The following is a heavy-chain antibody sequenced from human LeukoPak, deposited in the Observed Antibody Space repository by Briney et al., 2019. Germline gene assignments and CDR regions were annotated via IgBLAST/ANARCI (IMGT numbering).Heavy chain of an antibody. J-gene: IGHJ6*02. CDR3: ARSGHRLSSGGYFGMEV. CDR1: GGSISSYY. CDR2: IYYSGST. Sequence: SQTLSLTCSVSGGSISSYYWSGIRQPPGKGLEWIGYIYYSGSTNYNPSLKSRVTIAVDTSKNQFSLKLSSVTAADTAVYYCARSGHRLSSGGYFGMEVWGQGTTVTVSS. V-gene: IGHV4-59*01. D-gene: IGHD1-26*01.